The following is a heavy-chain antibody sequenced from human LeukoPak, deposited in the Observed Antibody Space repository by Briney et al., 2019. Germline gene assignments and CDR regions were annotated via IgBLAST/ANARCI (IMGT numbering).Heavy chain of an antibody. CDR1: GGTFSSYA. CDR3: AKDSQTAYSGSYNPFHY. Sequence: SVKVSCKASGGTFSSYAISWVRQAPGQGLEWMGRIIPILGIANYAQKFQGRVTITADKSTSTAYMELSSLRSEDTAVYYCAKDSQTAYSGSYNPFHYWGQGTLVTVSS. J-gene: IGHJ4*02. V-gene: IGHV1-69*04. D-gene: IGHD1-26*01. CDR2: IIPILGIA.